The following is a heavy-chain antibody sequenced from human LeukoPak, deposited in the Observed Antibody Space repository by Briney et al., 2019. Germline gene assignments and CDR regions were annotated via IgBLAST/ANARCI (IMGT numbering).Heavy chain of an antibody. CDR2: IIPIFGTA. CDR3: ARDRGGSYQGWFDP. V-gene: IGHV1-69*01. CDR1: GGTFSSYA. Sequence: ASVKVSCKASGGTFSSYAISWVRQAPGQGLEWMGGIIPIFGTANYAQKFQGRVTITADESTSTAYMELSSLRSEDTAVYYCARDRGGSYQGWFDPWGQGTLVTVSS. D-gene: IGHD1-26*01. J-gene: IGHJ5*02.